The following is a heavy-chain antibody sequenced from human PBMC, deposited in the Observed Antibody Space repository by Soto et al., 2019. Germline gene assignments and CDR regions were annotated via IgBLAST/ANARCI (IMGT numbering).Heavy chain of an antibody. D-gene: IGHD3-10*01. CDR1: GDSFKYSS. Sequence: QVPLVQSGAEVKDPGASVNISCKASGDSFKYSSFTWVRQAPGQGLEWMGWISAQKGDTTYAQAFQDRATMTTDKSTSTFDMDLRSLRCDDTAVYYCAKVVWFGELMPLVSWGQGTLVRVS. CDR2: ISAQKGDT. J-gene: IGHJ5*02. V-gene: IGHV1-18*04. CDR3: AKVVWFGELMPLVS.